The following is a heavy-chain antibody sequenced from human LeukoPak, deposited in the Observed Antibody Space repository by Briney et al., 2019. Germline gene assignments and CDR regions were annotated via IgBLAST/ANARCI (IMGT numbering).Heavy chain of an antibody. CDR3: ARNPYGDYPFDY. J-gene: IGHJ4*02. CDR2: ISIDASNK. CDR1: GFSFSNSW. V-gene: IGHV3-30*03. Sequence: GGSLRLSCVASGFSFSNSWMAWVRQAPGKGLEWVAMISIDASNKYYAASVKGRFTISRDNSENTLYLQLNRLRADDTAVYYCARNPYGDYPFDYWGQGTLVAVSS. D-gene: IGHD4-17*01.